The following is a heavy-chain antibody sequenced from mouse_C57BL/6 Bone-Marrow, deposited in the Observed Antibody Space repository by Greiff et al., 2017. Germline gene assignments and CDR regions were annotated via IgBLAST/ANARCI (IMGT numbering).Heavy chain of an antibody. Sequence: VQLQQSGPELVKPGASVKIPCKASGYTFTDYNMDWVKQSHGKSLEWIGDINPNNGGTIYNQKFKGKATLTVAKSPSTAYMELRSLTSEDTAVYYCARTPHYYGSSYVFDYWGQGTTLTVSS. CDR2: INPNNGGT. D-gene: IGHD1-1*01. V-gene: IGHV1-18*01. CDR3: ARTPHYYGSSYVFDY. CDR1: GYTFTDYN. J-gene: IGHJ2*01.